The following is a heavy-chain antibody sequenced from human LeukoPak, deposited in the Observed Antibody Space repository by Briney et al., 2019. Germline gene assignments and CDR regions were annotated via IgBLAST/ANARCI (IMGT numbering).Heavy chain of an antibody. CDR2: INPSGGST. CDR1: GYSFNSHH. J-gene: IGHJ4*02. V-gene: IGHV1-46*02. D-gene: IGHD1-1*01. CDR3: ARGGIVGANWFLFDS. Sequence: ASVKVSCKTSGYSFNSHHVHWVRQAPGQGLEWLGVINPSGGSTSYAQNFKGRVTMTRDTSTITVYMELTSLRSEDTALYYCARGGIVGANWFLFDSWGQGTLVTVSS.